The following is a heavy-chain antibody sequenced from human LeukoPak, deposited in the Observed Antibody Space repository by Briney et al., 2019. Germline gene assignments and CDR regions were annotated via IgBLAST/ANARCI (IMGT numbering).Heavy chain of an antibody. CDR2: ISYDGSNK. J-gene: IGHJ5*02. CDR1: GFPFSSYA. V-gene: IGHV3-30*04. Sequence: GGSLRLSCAASGFPFSSYAMHWLRQAPGKALEWVAVISYDGSNKYYAHPVKGRFTISRDNSKNTLYLQMNSLRAEDTAVYVCARDGGSWGQGTLVTVSS. CDR3: ARDGGS. D-gene: IGHD3-3*01.